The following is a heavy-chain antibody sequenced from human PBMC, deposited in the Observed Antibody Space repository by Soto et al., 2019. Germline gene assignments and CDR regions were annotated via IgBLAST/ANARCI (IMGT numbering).Heavy chain of an antibody. Sequence: QVQLQESGPGLVKPSQTLSLTCTVSGGSISSGGYYWSWIRQHPGKGLEWIGYIYYSGSTYYNPSPKSRVTISVDTSKNQFSLKLSSVTAADTDVYYCARLSMSCYTFDYWGQGTLVTVSS. D-gene: IGHD2-2*02. CDR2: IYYSGST. CDR1: GGSISSGGYY. J-gene: IGHJ4*02. V-gene: IGHV4-31*03. CDR3: ARLSMSCYTFDY.